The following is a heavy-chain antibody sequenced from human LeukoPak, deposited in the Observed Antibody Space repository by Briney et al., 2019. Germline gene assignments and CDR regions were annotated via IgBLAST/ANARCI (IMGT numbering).Heavy chain of an antibody. J-gene: IGHJ4*02. V-gene: IGHV4-39*02. CDR3: ARDSYSSSTGGY. CDR1: GGSISSSSYY. CDR2: IYYSGST. D-gene: IGHD6-13*01. Sequence: SETLSLTCTVSGGSISSSSYYWGWIRQPPGRGLEWIGNIYYSGSTYYNPSLKSRVTISVDTSKNHFSLKLSSVTAADTAVYYCARDSYSSSTGGYWGQGTLVTVSS.